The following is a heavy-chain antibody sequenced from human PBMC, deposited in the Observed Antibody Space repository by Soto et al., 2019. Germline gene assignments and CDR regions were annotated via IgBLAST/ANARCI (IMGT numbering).Heavy chain of an antibody. CDR1: GVSLSDYY. J-gene: IGHJ4*02. D-gene: IGHD6-19*01. Sequence: SETLSLTCTVSGVSLSDYYWSWIRQPPGKGLEWIGYIYFTGSTNYNPSLKSRVTMSVDTSKNQVSLKVSSVTAADTAIYYCANTIAVAGNGRFDYWGQGTLVTVSS. V-gene: IGHV4-4*09. CDR3: ANTIAVAGNGRFDY. CDR2: IYFTGST.